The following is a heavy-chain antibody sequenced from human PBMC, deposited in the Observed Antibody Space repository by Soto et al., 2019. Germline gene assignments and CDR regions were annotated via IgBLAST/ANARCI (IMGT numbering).Heavy chain of an antibody. CDR3: ARMRGLGEISPYLDY. J-gene: IGHJ4*02. Sequence: VQLQESGPGLAKPSETLSLTCSISGGSISDYQWNWIRQPPGKGLEWIGYIYYSGRTNYNPSLKSRLTISLDPSTRQFSLRLRSVTAADTAVYYCARMRGLGEISPYLDYWGQGALVTVSS. CDR2: IYYSGRT. V-gene: IGHV4-59*01. D-gene: IGHD3-16*01. CDR1: GGSISDYQ.